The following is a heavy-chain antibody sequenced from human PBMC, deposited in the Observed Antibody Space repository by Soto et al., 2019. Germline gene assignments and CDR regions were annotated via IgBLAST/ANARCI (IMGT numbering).Heavy chain of an antibody. V-gene: IGHV4-4*02. CDR3: ARAGLDSSGYYHYNFDY. CDR2: IYHSGST. D-gene: IGHD3-22*01. CDR1: GGSISSSNW. Sequence: PSETLSLTCAVSGGSISSSNWWSWVRQPPGKGLEWIGEIYHSGSTNYNPSLKSRVTISVDKSKNQFSLKLSSVTAADTALYYCARAGLDSSGYYHYNFDYWGQGTLVTVSS. J-gene: IGHJ4*02.